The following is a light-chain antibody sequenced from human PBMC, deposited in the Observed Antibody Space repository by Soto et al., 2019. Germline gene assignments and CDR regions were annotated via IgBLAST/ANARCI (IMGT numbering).Light chain of an antibody. J-gene: IGLJ1*01. V-gene: IGLV2-14*01. CDR3: GSYTSSSTPYV. CDR2: DVR. CDR1: SSDVGSYNY. Sequence: QSVLTQPASVSGSPGQSITISCTGTSSDVGSYNYVSWYQQHPGKAPKLMIYDVRNRPSGVSNRFSGSKSGNTASLNISGLQAEDEADYYCGSYTSSSTPYVFGTGTKVTVL.